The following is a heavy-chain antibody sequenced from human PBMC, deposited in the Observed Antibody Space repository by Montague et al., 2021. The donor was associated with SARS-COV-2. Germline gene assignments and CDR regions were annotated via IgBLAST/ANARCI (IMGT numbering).Heavy chain of an antibody. J-gene: IGHJ6*02. Sequence: TLSLTCSVSGASLSSGSYYWSWIRQPAGKGLEWIGRIYNGGNPYYNPSLKSRVTIAVDMSKNQFSLNVSSVTAADTAVYYCTRDHVTGTTGTIYNYCGMDVWGQGTTVTVSS. CDR3: TRDHVTGTTGTIYNYCGMDV. CDR1: GASLSSGSYY. CDR2: IYNGGNP. V-gene: IGHV4-61*02. D-gene: IGHD1-20*01.